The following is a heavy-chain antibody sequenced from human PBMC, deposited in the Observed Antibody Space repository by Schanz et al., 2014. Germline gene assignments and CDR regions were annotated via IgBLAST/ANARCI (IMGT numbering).Heavy chain of an antibody. D-gene: IGHD6-13*01. CDR2: ISSSGTTI. CDR3: AREQIMAAAGLVDY. J-gene: IGHJ4*01. V-gene: IGHV3-48*01. CDR1: GFTFSSYG. Sequence: DVQLLESGGGLVQPGGSLRLSCAASGFTFSSYGMHWVRQAPGKGLEWVSYISSSGTTIYYADSVKGRFTISRDNAKNSLFLQMNSLRAEDTAVYYCAREQIMAAAGLVDYWGHGTLVTVSS.